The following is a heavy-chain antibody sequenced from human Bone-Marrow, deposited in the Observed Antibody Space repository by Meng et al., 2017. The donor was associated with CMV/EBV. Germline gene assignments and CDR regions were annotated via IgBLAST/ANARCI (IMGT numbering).Heavy chain of an antibody. CDR3: ARGELELLADY. D-gene: IGHD1-7*01. CDR2: IKQDGSEK. CDR1: GFTFSSYW. V-gene: IGHV3-7*01. Sequence: GESLKISCAASGFTFSSYWMSWVRQAPGKGLEWVANIKQDGSEKYYVDSVKGRFTISRDNAKNSLYLQMNSLRAEDTAVYYCARGELELLADYWGQGTLVTVYS. J-gene: IGHJ4*02.